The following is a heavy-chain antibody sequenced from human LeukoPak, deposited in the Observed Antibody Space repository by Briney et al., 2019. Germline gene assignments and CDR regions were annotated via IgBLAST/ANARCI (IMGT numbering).Heavy chain of an antibody. V-gene: IGHV3-23*01. J-gene: IGHJ5*02. Sequence: GGSLRLSCAASEFTFSSYAMSWVRQAPGKGLEWVSAISGSGGSTYYADSVKGRFTISRDNSKNTLYLQMNSLRAEDTAVYYCARDRDVYGDYGGNWFDPWGQGTLVTVSS. CDR1: EFTFSSYA. D-gene: IGHD4-17*01. CDR2: ISGSGGST. CDR3: ARDRDVYGDYGGNWFDP.